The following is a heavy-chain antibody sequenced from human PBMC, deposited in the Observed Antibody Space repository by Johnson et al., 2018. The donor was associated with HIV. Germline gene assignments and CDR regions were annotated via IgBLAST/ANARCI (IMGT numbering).Heavy chain of an antibody. CDR1: GFTFSSYA. D-gene: IGHD2-15*01. V-gene: IGHV3-7*01. CDR2: IKQDGSEE. Sequence: MLLVESGGGLVQPGGSLRLSCAASGFTFSSYAMSWVRQAPGKGLEWVANIKQDGSEEYYVDSVKGRFSISRDNAKNSLFLQMNSLRAEDTAVYYCARDGAIPPGQFWSGGSCHGGDAFDIWGQGTMVTVSS. J-gene: IGHJ3*02. CDR3: ARDGAIPPGQFWSGGSCHGGDAFDI.